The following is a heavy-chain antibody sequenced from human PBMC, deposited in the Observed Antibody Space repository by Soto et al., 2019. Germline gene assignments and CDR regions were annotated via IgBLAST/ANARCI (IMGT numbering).Heavy chain of an antibody. CDR1: GYSFTTYG. CDR3: ARAGYHSGSERYPPPRYYGMDV. J-gene: IGHJ6*02. V-gene: IGHV1-18*01. Sequence: QVQLVQSGAEVKKPGASVKVSCKASGYSFTTYGISWVRQAPGQGLEWMGWISDYNGNTNYEKKFQGRVTMTTDTSTRTAYMGLKSLRSDDTAVYYCARAGYHSGSERYPPPRYYGMDVWGQGTTVTVS. D-gene: IGHD3-10*01. CDR2: ISDYNGNT.